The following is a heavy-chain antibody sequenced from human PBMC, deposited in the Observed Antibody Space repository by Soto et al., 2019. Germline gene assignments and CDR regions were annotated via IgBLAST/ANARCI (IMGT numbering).Heavy chain of an antibody. CDR3: ARGSSVLWYYYGSGSYRWFDP. CDR1: GGSFSGYY. D-gene: IGHD3-10*01. J-gene: IGHJ5*02. CDR2: INHSGST. V-gene: IGHV4-34*01. Sequence: SETLSLTCAVYGGSFSGYYWSWIRQPPGKGLEWIGEINHSGSTNYNPSLKSRVTISVDTSKNQFSLKLSSVTAADTAVYYCARGSSVLWYYYGSGSYRWFDPWGQGTLVTVSS.